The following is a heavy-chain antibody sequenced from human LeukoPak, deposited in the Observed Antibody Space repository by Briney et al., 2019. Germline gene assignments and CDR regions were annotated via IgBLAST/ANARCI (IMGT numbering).Heavy chain of an antibody. Sequence: GRSLRLSCAASGFIFSSYGMHWVRQAPGKGLEWVAVIWYDGSNKYYADSMKGRFTISRDDSKNTLYLQMDSLRAEDTAVYCCVRDGGAGFDYWGQGTLVTVSS. J-gene: IGHJ4*02. CDR3: VRDGGAGFDY. CDR2: IWYDGSNK. CDR1: GFIFSSYG. V-gene: IGHV3-33*01. D-gene: IGHD1-14*01.